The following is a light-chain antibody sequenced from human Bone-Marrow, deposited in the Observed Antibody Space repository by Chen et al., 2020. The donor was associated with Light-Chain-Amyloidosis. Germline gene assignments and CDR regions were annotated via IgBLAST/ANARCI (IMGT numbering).Light chain of an antibody. V-gene: IGLV2-14*01. CDR1: SSDVGGDNH. CDR3: SSYTITDTHV. Sequence: QSALTQPASVSGSPGQLITISCTGTSSDVGGDNHVSWYQQHPDKAPKLMIYEVTNRPSWVPDRFSGPTSHYTASLTLSGLQPHDGADYCCSSYTITDTHVFASGTRVTVL. J-gene: IGLJ1*01. CDR2: EVT.